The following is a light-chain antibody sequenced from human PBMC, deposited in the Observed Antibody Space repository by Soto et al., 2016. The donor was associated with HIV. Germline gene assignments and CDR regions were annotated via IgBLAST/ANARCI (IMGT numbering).Light chain of an antibody. CDR2: AAV. V-gene: IGKV1-39*01. Sequence: DIQMTQSPSSLSASVEDRVTITCRASQNIKSYLNWHQKKVGEAPKLLIFAAVNLQSGVPSRFSGSVSGTDFILTITSLQPEDFATYYCQQSYSTPWTFGLGTRV. CDR3: QQSYSTPWT. J-gene: IGKJ1*01. CDR1: QNIKSY.